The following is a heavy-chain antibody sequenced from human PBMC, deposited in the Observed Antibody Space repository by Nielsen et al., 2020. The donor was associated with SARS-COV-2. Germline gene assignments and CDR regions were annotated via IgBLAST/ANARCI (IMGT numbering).Heavy chain of an antibody. CDR2: INPSDGNA. CDR3: ARSSEVRNRYCSSGVCRGIFYHMDV. V-gene: IGHV1-46*04. Sequence: ASVKVSCKASGYSFTSHYIVWVRRAQGQGPEWLGIINPSDGNAKYAQKLQGRVTLTSDTSTTTIYMEVSDLTSEDTAVYYCARSSEVRNRYCSSGVCRGIFYHMDVWGRGTTVTVSS. CDR1: GYSFTSHY. J-gene: IGHJ6*03. D-gene: IGHD2-8*01.